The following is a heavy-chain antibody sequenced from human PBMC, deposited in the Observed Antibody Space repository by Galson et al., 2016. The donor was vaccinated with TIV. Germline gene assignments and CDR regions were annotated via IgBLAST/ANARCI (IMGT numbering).Heavy chain of an antibody. Sequence: SLRLSCAASGFTFSSYWMHWVRQAPGKGLLWVARINGDGSSTDYADSVEGRFTISRDSAKSTLYLQMSSLRAEDTAFYFCARTLDYFHSSFYSYRSEFLYYPMDGWGQGTTVTVSS. CDR1: GFTFSSYW. D-gene: IGHD2/OR15-2a*01. V-gene: IGHV3-74*01. CDR3: ARTLDYFHSSFYSYRSEFLYYPMDG. J-gene: IGHJ6*02. CDR2: INGDGSST.